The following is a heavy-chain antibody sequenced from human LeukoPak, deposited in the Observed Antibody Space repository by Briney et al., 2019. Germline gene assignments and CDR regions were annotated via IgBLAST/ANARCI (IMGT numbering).Heavy chain of an antibody. J-gene: IGHJ3*02. Sequence: GGSLRLSCAASGFTFGSYEMNWVRQAPGKGLEWVSYITSSSSTIYYADSVRGRFTISRDNAKNSLYLQMNSLRDEDTAVYYCARVDWMIGAFDIWGQGTMVTVSS. D-gene: IGHD3-22*01. V-gene: IGHV3-48*02. CDR3: ARVDWMIGAFDI. CDR1: GFTFGSYE. CDR2: ITSSSSTI.